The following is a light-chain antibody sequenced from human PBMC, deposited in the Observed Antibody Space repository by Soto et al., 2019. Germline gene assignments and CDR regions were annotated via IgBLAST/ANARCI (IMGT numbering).Light chain of an antibody. CDR1: QRVSSK. Sequence: EIVMTQSPATPSVSPGEGATLSCRASQRVSSKLAWYQQKPGQAPRLLIYGASTRATGIPARFSGSGSGTEFTLIISSLQSEDSSVYYCQQYNSWLWTVGQGTKVDSK. J-gene: IGKJ1*01. CDR2: GAS. CDR3: QQYNSWLWT. V-gene: IGKV3-15*01.